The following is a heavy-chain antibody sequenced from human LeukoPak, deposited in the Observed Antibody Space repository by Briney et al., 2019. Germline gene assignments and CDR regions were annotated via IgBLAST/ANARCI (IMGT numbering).Heavy chain of an antibody. CDR1: GGSFSGYY. J-gene: IGHJ4*02. Sequence: SGTLSLTCAVYGGSFSGYYWSWIRQPPGKGLEWIGEINHSGSTNYNPSLKSRVTISVDTSKNQFSLKLTSVTATDTAVYYCARSRRSWSTFDYWGQGTLVTVSS. D-gene: IGHD6-13*01. V-gene: IGHV4-34*01. CDR2: INHSGST. CDR3: ARSRRSWSTFDY.